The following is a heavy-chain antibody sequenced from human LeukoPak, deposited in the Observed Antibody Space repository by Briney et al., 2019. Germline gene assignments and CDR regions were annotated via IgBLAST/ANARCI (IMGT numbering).Heavy chain of an antibody. Sequence: GGSLRLSCAASGFTFSSYAMSWVRQAPGKGLEWVSAMSGSGGTTYYADSVKGRFTISRDNSKNTLYLQMNSLRAEDTAVYYCARDQGDSSGYYPLYWGQGTLVTVSS. CDR2: MSGSGGTT. CDR3: ARDQGDSSGYYPLY. J-gene: IGHJ4*02. V-gene: IGHV3-23*01. D-gene: IGHD3-22*01. CDR1: GFTFSSYA.